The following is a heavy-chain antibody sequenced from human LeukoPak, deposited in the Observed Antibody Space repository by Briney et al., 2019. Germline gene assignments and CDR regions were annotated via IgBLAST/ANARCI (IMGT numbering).Heavy chain of an antibody. Sequence: ASVKVSCKTSGYTFTDYSIHWVRQAPGQGLEWMGWINPKSGVTRSAQTFQGRVTMTTDTSTSTAYMELRSLRSDDTAVYYCARDLRGWFDPWGQGTLVTVSS. CDR3: ARDLRGWFDP. V-gene: IGHV1-2*02. J-gene: IGHJ5*02. CDR2: INPKSGVT. CDR1: GYTFTDYS. D-gene: IGHD3-3*01.